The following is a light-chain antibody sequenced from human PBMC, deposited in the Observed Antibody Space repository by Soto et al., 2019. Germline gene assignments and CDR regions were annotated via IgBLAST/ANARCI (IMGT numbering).Light chain of an antibody. Sequence: QSVLTQPPSASGTPGQRVIISCSGSSSNIGRDTVNWYRQFPGTAPKLLIYSNNQRPSGVPDRFSGSKSGTSASLAISGLQSEDEADYYCETWDSNTWVFGGGTKLTVL. V-gene: IGLV1-44*01. CDR2: SNN. CDR1: SSNIGRDT. CDR3: ETWDSNTWV. J-gene: IGLJ3*02.